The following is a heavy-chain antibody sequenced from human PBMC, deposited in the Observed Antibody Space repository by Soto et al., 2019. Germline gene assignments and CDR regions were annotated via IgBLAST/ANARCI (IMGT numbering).Heavy chain of an antibody. Sequence: GGSLRLSCAASGFTFSTYTMSWVRQAPGKGLEWVSVTGGSDGSTYYADSVKGRVTISRDNSKNTLYLQMNSLRVEDTAIYYCAKFGPRVRGFDYWGQGTLVTVSS. V-gene: IGHV3-23*01. J-gene: IGHJ4*02. D-gene: IGHD3-3*01. CDR3: AKFGPRVRGFDY. CDR2: TGGSDGST. CDR1: GFTFSTYT.